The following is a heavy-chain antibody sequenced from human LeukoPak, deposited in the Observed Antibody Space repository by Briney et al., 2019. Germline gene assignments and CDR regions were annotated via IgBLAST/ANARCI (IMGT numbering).Heavy chain of an antibody. CDR3: ARTAAGFYYGMDV. Sequence: GESLKISCKGSGYSFTSYRIGWVRQMPGKGLEWMGIIYPGDSDTRYSPSFRGQVTISADKSISAAYLQWSSLKASDTAMYYCARTAAGFYYGMDVWGQGTTVTVSS. CDR2: IYPGDSDT. V-gene: IGHV5-51*01. D-gene: IGHD6-13*01. CDR1: GYSFTSYR. J-gene: IGHJ6*02.